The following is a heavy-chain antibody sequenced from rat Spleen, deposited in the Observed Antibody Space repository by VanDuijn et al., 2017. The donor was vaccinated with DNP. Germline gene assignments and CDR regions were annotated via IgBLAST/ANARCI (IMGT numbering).Heavy chain of an antibody. CDR1: GFTFSDYG. CDR3: AKDPRDFDY. V-gene: IGHV5-7*01. D-gene: IGHD4-3*01. J-gene: IGHJ2*01. CDR2: ISTSGSRT. Sequence: VQLVESGGGLVQPGGSMKLSCAASGFTFSDYGMAWVLQAPKKGLEWVATISTSGSRTYYPDSVKGRFTISRDNAKSTLYLQMDSLRSEDTATYYCAKDPRDFDYWGQGVMVTVSS.